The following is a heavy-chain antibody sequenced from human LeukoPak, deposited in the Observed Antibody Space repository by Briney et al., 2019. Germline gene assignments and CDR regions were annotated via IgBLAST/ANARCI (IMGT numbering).Heavy chain of an antibody. D-gene: IGHD5-24*01. CDR1: GFMFSSNW. Sequence: GGSLRLSCAASGFMFSSNWMSWVRLAPGKGLEWVANIKEDGTETYYVDSVKGRFTISRDNAKNSLYLQMNSLRVEDTAVYYCAKEGRSLQTYWGQGTLVTISS. J-gene: IGHJ4*02. CDR3: AKEGRSLQTY. CDR2: IKEDGTET. V-gene: IGHV3-7*03.